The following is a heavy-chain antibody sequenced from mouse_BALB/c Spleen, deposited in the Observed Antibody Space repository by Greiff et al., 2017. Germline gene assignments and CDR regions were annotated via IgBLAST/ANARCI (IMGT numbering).Heavy chain of an antibody. D-gene: IGHD2-14*01. CDR3: AREYRYGGDYYAMDY. V-gene: IGHV14-3*02. J-gene: IGHJ4*01. CDR1: GFNIKDTY. Sequence: EVKLQESGAELVKPGASVKLSCTASGFNIKDTYMHWVKQRPEQGLEWIGRIDPANGNTKYDPKFQGKATITADTSSNTAYLQLSSLTSEDTAVYDCAREYRYGGDYYAMDYWGQGTSVTVSA. CDR2: IDPANGNT.